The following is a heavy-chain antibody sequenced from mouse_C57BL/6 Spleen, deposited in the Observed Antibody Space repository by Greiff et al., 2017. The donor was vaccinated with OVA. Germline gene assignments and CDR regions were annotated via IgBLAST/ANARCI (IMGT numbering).Heavy chain of an antibody. CDR1: GYSITSGYY. V-gene: IGHV3-6*01. CDR3: ASPFGDEWFAY. Sequence: EVKLLESGPGLVKPSQSLSLTCSVTGYSITSGYYWNWIRQFPGNKLEWMGYISYDGSNNYNPSLKNRISITRDTSKNQFFLKLNSVTTEDTATYYCASPFGDEWFAYWGQGTLVTVSA. J-gene: IGHJ3*01. CDR2: ISYDGSN.